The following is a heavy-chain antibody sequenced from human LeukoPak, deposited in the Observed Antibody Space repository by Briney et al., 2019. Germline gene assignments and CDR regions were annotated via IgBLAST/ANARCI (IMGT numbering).Heavy chain of an antibody. J-gene: IGHJ6*02. CDR1: GYTFTGYY. V-gene: IGHV1-2*06. CDR3: ARDGGWGWLDSYYGMDV. CDR2: INPNSGGT. Sequence: GASVKVSCKASGYTFTGYYMHWVRQAPGQGLEWMGRINPNSGGTNYAQKFQGRVTMTTDTSTSTAYMELRSLRSDDTAVYYCARDGGWGWLDSYYGMDVWGQGTTVTVSS. D-gene: IGHD3-16*01.